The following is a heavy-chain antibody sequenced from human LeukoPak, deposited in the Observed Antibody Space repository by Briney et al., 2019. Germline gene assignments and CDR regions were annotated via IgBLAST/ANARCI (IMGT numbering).Heavy chain of an antibody. CDR1: GSSISSGQY. Sequence: SETLSLTCAVSGSSISSGQYWSWIRQPPGKGLEWIGYIYYSGNTYYNPSLKSRVTISVDTSKKQFSLKLSSVTAADTAVYYCARATITMMVGIPADAFDIWGQGTMVTVSS. J-gene: IGHJ3*02. D-gene: IGHD3-22*01. CDR2: IYYSGNT. V-gene: IGHV4-30-4*08. CDR3: ARATITMMVGIPADAFDI.